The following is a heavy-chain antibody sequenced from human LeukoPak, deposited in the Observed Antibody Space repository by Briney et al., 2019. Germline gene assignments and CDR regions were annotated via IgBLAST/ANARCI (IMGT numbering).Heavy chain of an antibody. CDR3: ARDYYDILTGYYLDY. CDR1: GFTFSSYS. J-gene: IGHJ4*02. V-gene: IGHV3-48*01. D-gene: IGHD3-9*01. Sequence: GGSLRLSCAASGFTFSSYSMNWVRQAPGKGLEWVSYISSSSSTIYYADSVKGRFTISRDNAKNSLYLQMNGLRAEDTAVYYCARDYYDILTGYYLDYWGQGTLVTVSS. CDR2: ISSSSSTI.